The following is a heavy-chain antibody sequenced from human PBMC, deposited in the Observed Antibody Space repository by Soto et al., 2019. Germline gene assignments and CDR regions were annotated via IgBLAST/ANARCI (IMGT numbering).Heavy chain of an antibody. V-gene: IGHV3-23*01. CDR1: GFTFSIYA. Sequence: GGSLRLSCAASGFTFSIYAMSWVRQAPGKGLEWVSAISGSGGSAYYADSVKGRFTISRDNSKNTLYLQMNSLRAEDTAVYYCAKKSSSSTRHYYYYGMDVWGQGTTVTVSS. CDR3: AKKSSSSTRHYYYYGMDV. D-gene: IGHD6-6*01. J-gene: IGHJ6*02. CDR2: ISGSGGSA.